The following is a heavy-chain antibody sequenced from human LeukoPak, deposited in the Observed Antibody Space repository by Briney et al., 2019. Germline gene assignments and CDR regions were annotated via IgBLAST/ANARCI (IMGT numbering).Heavy chain of an antibody. J-gene: IGHJ1*01. Sequence: GGALRLSCAASGVTFSSHGMNWVRQAPGKGLEWVSGISPSGGITYYTDSVRGRFTISRDNSKNTVSLQMNSLRGEDTALYYCAKDDAWGRYKDWGQGTLVTVSS. CDR2: ISPSGGIT. V-gene: IGHV3-23*01. CDR3: AKDDAWGRYKD. D-gene: IGHD3-16*01. CDR1: GVTFSSHG.